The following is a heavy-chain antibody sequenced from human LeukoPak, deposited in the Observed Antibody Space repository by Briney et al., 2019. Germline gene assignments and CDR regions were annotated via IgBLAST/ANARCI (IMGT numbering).Heavy chain of an antibody. CDR3: ATLMRGLMAGDYFDY. V-gene: IGHV7-4-1*02. CDR2: INTNTGNP. Sequence: ASVKVSCKASGYTFTSYAMNWVRQAPGQGLEWMGWINTNTGNPTYAQGFTGRFVFSLDTSVSTAYLQISSLKAGDTAVYYCATLMRGLMAGDYFDYWGQGTLVTVSS. D-gene: IGHD6-19*01. CDR1: GYTFTSYA. J-gene: IGHJ4*02.